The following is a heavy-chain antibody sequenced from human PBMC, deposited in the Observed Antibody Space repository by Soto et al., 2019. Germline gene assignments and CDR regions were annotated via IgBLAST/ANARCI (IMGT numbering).Heavy chain of an antibody. V-gene: IGHV4-59*11. CDR3: ARGLSWSPYFES. J-gene: IGHJ4*02. CDR1: GASISTQS. D-gene: IGHD3-3*01. Sequence: QVQLQESGPGLVKPSETLSLTCTVSGASISTQSWNWIRQAPGKGLEWIGYLYYSETTNYNTSLKSRVTISADTSKNQVSLKLTSVTAADTAVYFCARGLSWSPYFESWGQGILVTVSS. CDR2: LYYSETT.